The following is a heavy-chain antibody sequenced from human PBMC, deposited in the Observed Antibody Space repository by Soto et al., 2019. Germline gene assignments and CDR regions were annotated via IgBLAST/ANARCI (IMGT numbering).Heavy chain of an antibody. CDR3: ASSLRLGITFGFNAFSDDAFDV. J-gene: IGHJ3*01. CDR2: ISYDGKST. D-gene: IGHD3-16*01. CDR1: GFPFGSRA. V-gene: IGHV3-30*03. Sequence: QLVESGGGVVRPGTSLSLSCSASGFPFGSRAMHWVRQAPGKGLEWVAIISYDGKSTYYSATVKGRFFISRDNSHNALSHQMTLLKSEDTTLYYCASSLRLGITFGFNAFSDDAFDVWGRGIMVTASS.